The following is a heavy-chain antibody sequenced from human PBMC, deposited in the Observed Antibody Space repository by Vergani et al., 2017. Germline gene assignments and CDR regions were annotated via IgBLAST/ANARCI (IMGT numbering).Heavy chain of an antibody. CDR1: GYTFTSYG. Sequence: QVQLVHSGAEVKKPGASVKVSCKASGYTFTSYGTSWVRQAPAQGLEWMGWISAYNGNTNYAQKLQGRVTMTTDTTTSTAYMELRSLRSDDAAVYYCARAGIAETLGGGNFDLWGRGTLVTVSS. CDR2: ISAYNGNT. CDR3: ARAGIAETLGGGNFDL. V-gene: IGHV1-18*01. D-gene: IGHD1-7*01. J-gene: IGHJ2*01.